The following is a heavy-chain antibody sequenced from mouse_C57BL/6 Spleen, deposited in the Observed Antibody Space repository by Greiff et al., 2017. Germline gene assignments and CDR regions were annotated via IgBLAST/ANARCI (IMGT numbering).Heavy chain of an antibody. CDR1: GFNIKDDY. CDR2: IDPENGDT. V-gene: IGHV14-4*01. J-gene: IGHJ3*01. Sequence: EVQLKQSGAELVRPGASVKLSCTASGFNIKDDYMHWVKQRPEQGLEWIGWIDPENGDTEYASKFQGKATITADTSSNTAYLQLSSLTSEDTAVYYCTTSRYSNPFAYWGQGTLVTVSA. D-gene: IGHD2-5*01. CDR3: TTSRYSNPFAY.